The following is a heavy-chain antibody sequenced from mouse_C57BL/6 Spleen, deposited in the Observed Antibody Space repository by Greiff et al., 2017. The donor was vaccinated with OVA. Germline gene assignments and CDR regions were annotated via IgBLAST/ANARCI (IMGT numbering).Heavy chain of an antibody. CDR1: GYTFTSYW. V-gene: IGHV1-52*01. CDR3: ARTKTAQGAWCAY. J-gene: IGHJ3*01. D-gene: IGHD3-2*02. CDR2: IDPSDSET. Sequence: QVQLQQPGAELVRPGSSVKLSCKASGYTFTSYWMHWVKQRPIQGLEWIGNIDPSDSETHSNPKFKDKATLTVDKASSTAYLQLSSLTSEDSAVYYCARTKTAQGAWCAYWGQGTLVTVSA.